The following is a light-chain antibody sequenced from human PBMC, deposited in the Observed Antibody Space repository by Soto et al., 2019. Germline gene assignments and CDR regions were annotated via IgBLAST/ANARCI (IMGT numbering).Light chain of an antibody. Sequence: QAVVTQEPSFSVSPGGTVTLTCGLSSGSVSTSYYPSWYQQTPGQAPRTLIYSTNTRSSGVPDRFSGSILGNKAARTITGAQADDESDYYCVLYMGSGSWVFCGGTKVTVL. CDR2: STN. J-gene: IGLJ3*02. CDR3: VLYMGSGSWV. CDR1: SGSVSTSYY. V-gene: IGLV8-61*01.